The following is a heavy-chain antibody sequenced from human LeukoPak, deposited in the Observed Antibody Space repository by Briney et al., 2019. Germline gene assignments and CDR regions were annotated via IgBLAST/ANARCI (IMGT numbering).Heavy chain of an antibody. V-gene: IGHV1-18*01. J-gene: IGHJ6*03. CDR1: GYTFTSYG. Sequence: AASVKVSCKASGYTFTSYGISWVRQAPGQGLEWMGWISAYNGNTNYAQKLQGRVTMTTDTSTSTAYMELRSLRSDDTAVYYCARVPEDYYYYYMDVWGKGTTVTVSS. CDR2: ISAYNGNT. CDR3: ARVPEDYYYYYMDV.